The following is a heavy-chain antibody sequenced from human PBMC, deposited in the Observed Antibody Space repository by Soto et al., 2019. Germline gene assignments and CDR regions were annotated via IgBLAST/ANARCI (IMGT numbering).Heavy chain of an antibody. CDR3: ARATTTETTIDY. CDR1: GGSMTSYY. Sequence: SETLSLTCTVSGGSMTSYYWSWIRQPPGKGLEWIGSIYYSGSTYYNPSLKSRVTISVDRSKNQFSLKLSSVTAADTAVYYCARATTTETTIDYWGQGTLVTVS. J-gene: IGHJ4*02. V-gene: IGHV4-59*12. D-gene: IGHD4-17*01. CDR2: IYYSGST.